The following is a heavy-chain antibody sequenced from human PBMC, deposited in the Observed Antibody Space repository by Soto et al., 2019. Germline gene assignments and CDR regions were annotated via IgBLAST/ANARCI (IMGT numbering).Heavy chain of an antibody. D-gene: IGHD4-4*01. V-gene: IGHV1-46*01. Sequence: ASVKVSCKASGYTFTSYYMHWVRQAPGRGLEWMGIINPSGGSTSYAQKFQGRVTMTRDTSTSTVYMELSSLRSEDTAVYYCARETSVPHVTTDYYYGMDVWGQGTTVTVSS. CDR3: ARETSVPHVTTDYYYGMDV. CDR1: GYTFTSYY. J-gene: IGHJ6*02. CDR2: INPSGGST.